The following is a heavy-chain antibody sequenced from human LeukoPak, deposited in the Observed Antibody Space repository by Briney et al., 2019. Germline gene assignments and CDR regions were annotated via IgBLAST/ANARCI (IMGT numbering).Heavy chain of an antibody. V-gene: IGHV3-66*01. J-gene: IGHJ3*02. CDR1: GFTVSSNY. D-gene: IGHD6-19*01. Sequence: GGSLRLSCAASGFTVSSNYMSWLRQARGKGMEGVSVIYSGGSTYYADSVKGRFTISRDNSKNTLYLQMNSLRAEDTAVYYCARGKVAVAAIDDAFEIWGQGTIVTVSS. CDR2: IYSGGST. CDR3: ARGKVAVAAIDDAFEI.